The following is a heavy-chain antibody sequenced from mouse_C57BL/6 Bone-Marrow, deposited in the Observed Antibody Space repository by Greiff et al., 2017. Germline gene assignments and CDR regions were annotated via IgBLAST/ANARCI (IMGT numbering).Heavy chain of an antibody. V-gene: IGHV1-82*01. J-gene: IGHJ3*01. CDR1: GYAFSSSW. CDR2: IYPGDGDT. D-gene: IGHD1-1*01. Sequence: QVQLQQSGPELVKPGASVKISCKASGYAFSSSWMNWVKQRPGKGLEWIGRIYPGDGDTNYNGKFKGKATLTADKSSSTAYMQLSSLTSEDSAVYFCARCYPFAYWGQGTLVTVSA. CDR3: ARCYPFAY.